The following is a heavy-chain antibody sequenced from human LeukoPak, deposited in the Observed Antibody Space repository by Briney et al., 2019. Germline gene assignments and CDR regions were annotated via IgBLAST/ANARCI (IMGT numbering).Heavy chain of an antibody. V-gene: IGHV4-31*03. Sequence: PSETLSLTCTVSGGSISSGDHYWNWIRQHPGKGLEWIGYIYYSGGAYYNPSLKSRVTISIDTSKNQFSLKLSSVTAADTAVYYCARGGYQGPNDYWGQGTLVTVSS. CDR1: GGSISSGDHY. CDR3: ARGGYQGPNDY. D-gene: IGHD2-2*01. CDR2: IYYSGGA. J-gene: IGHJ4*02.